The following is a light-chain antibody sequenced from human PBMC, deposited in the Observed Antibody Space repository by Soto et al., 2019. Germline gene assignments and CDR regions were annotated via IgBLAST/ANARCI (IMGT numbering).Light chain of an antibody. V-gene: IGKV3-20*01. CDR1: QSVSSSY. Sequence: ESVLTQSPGTLSLSPGERATLSCRASQSVSSSYLAWYQQKPGQDPRLLIYGASTRATGIPDRFSASGSGTDFTLTISGLEPEDFAVYYCQQYGSSLITFGQGTRLEIK. CDR3: QQYGSSLIT. J-gene: IGKJ5*01. CDR2: GAS.